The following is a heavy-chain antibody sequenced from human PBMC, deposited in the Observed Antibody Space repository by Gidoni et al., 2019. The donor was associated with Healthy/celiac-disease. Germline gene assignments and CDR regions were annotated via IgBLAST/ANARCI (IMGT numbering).Heavy chain of an antibody. CDR1: GYTFTSYY. CDR3: AREVPYGGAFDI. V-gene: IGHV1-46*01. Sequence: VQLVQSGAEVKKPGASGKVSCKASGYTFTSYYMHWVRQAPGQRLEWMGIINTSGGSTSYAQKFQGRVTMTRDTSTSTVYMELSSLRSEDTAVYYCAREVPYGGAFDIWGQGTMVTVSS. D-gene: IGHD1-1*01. J-gene: IGHJ3*02. CDR2: INTSGGST.